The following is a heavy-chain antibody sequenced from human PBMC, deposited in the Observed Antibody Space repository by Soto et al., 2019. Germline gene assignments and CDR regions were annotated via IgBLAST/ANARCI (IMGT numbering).Heavy chain of an antibody. Sequence: SETLSLTCTVSGGSISSSSYYWGWIRQPPGKGLEWIGSIYYSGSTYYNPSLKSRVTISVDTSKNQFSLKLSSVTAADTAVYYCARGRYYVPVAYFDYWGQGTLVTVSS. V-gene: IGHV4-39*01. CDR3: ARGRYYVPVAYFDY. J-gene: IGHJ4*02. D-gene: IGHD3-10*02. CDR1: GGSISSSSYY. CDR2: IYYSGST.